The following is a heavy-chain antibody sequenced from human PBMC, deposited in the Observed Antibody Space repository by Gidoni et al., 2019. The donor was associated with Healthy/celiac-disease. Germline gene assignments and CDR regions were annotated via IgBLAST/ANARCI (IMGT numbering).Heavy chain of an antibody. Sequence: QVQLVESGGGLVTPGGSLRLSLAASGFTFSAYYMSWIRQAPGKGLDCVSDISSRSSYTNYADSVKGRFTISRDNAKNSLYLQMNSLRAEDTAVYYCARGGLGGRTPIDYWGQGTLVTVSS. CDR2: ISSRSSYT. J-gene: IGHJ4*02. V-gene: IGHV3-11*05. CDR3: ARGGLGGRTPIDY. CDR1: GFTFSAYY. D-gene: IGHD2-15*01.